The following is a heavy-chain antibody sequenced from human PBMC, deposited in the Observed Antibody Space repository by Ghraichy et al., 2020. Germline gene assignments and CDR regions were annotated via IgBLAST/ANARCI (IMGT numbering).Heavy chain of an antibody. CDR2: ISGSGGST. J-gene: IGHJ4*02. CDR3: AKVDGDYGLYYFDY. V-gene: IGHV3-23*01. Sequence: GGSLRLSCAASGLTFSSYAMSWVRQAPGKGLEWVSAISGSGGSTYYADSVKGRFTISRDNSKNTLYLQMNSLRAEDTAVYYCAKVDGDYGLYYFDYWGQGTLVTVSS. D-gene: IGHD4-17*01. CDR1: GLTFSSYA.